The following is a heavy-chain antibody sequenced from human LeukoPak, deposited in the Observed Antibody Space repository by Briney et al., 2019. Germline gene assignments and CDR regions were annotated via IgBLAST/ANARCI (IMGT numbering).Heavy chain of an antibody. J-gene: IGHJ6*02. CDR3: ARELLWFGELSNPYYYYYGMDV. D-gene: IGHD3-10*01. CDR1: GGTFSSYA. CDR2: IIPILGIA. V-gene: IGHV1-69*10. Sequence: SVKVSCKASGGTFSSYAISWVRQAPGQGLEWMGGIIPILGIANYAQKFQGRVTITADKSTSTAYMELSSLRSEDTAVYYCARELLWFGELSNPYYYYYGMDVWGQGTTVTVSS.